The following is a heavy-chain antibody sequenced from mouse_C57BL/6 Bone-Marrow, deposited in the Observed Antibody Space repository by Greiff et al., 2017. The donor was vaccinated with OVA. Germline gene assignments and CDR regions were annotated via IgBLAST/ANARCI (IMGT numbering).Heavy chain of an antibody. V-gene: IGHV1-81*01. Sequence: QVQLQQPGAELVRPGASVKLSCKASGYTFTSYGISWVKQRTGQGLEWIGEIHPRSGNTNYNEKFKGKATLTADKSSSTAYMKLRSLTSEDSAVYFWARGGYCGAWLAYWGQGTLVTVSA. J-gene: IGHJ3*01. CDR3: ARGGYCGAWLAY. CDR2: IHPRSGNT. D-gene: IGHD1-1*01. CDR1: GYTFTSYG.